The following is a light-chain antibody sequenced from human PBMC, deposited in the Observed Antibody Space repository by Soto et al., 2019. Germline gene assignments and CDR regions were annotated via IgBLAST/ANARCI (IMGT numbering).Light chain of an antibody. V-gene: IGLV2-14*01. CDR2: DVS. J-gene: IGLJ2*01. Sequence: QPVLTQPASVSGSPGQSITISCTGTSSDVGTYDYVSWYQQHPGKAPQLMIYDVSNRPSGVSNRFSGSKSGNTASLTISGLQAEDEADYYCSSYTSSSTLLFGGGTKLTVL. CDR3: SSYTSSSTLL. CDR1: SSDVGTYDY.